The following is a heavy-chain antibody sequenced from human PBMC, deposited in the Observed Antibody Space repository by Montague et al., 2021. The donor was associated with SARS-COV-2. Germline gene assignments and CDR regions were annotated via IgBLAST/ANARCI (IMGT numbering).Heavy chain of an antibody. D-gene: IGHD2-8*02. CDR1: GFTFSYFE. CDR3: ARDLVVTDGISDY. V-gene: IGHV3-48*03. CDR2: ISGAGTTI. Sequence: SLRLSCSASGFTFSYFETNWVRQAPGKGLEWISYISGAGTTIYYXDSVKGRFTISRDNAKNSLYLQMNSLRAEDTAVYYCARDLVVTDGISDYWGQGTLVTVSS. J-gene: IGHJ4*02.